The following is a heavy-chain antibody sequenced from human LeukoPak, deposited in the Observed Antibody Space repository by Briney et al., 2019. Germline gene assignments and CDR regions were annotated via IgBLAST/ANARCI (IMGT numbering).Heavy chain of an antibody. CDR3: ARGSKYGGNP. CDR1: GYSFSSYW. V-gene: IGHV5-10-1*01. D-gene: IGHD4-11*01. Sequence: GESMKFSCKGSGYSFSSYWICWVRQLAGKGLEWMGRIDPSDSYTNYSPSFQGHVTISADKSISTAYLQWSSLKASDTAMYYCARGSKYGGNPWGQGTLVTVSS. CDR2: IDPSDSYT. J-gene: IGHJ5*02.